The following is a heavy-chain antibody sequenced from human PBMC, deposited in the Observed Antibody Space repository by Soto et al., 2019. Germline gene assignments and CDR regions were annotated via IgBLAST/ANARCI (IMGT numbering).Heavy chain of an antibody. Sequence: QVQLEQSGAEVKKPGSSVRVSCKTSGGTFSTYAINWVRQAPGQGLEWMGAIIPLFGTADYSQKFRGRVTITADESTRTAYMELSSLRSDDTAVYFCARPKGTYSSGYYYFDFWGQGTLVTVSS. D-gene: IGHD6-19*01. V-gene: IGHV1-69*01. CDR1: GGTFSTYA. J-gene: IGHJ4*02. CDR2: IIPLFGTA. CDR3: ARPKGTYSSGYYYFDF.